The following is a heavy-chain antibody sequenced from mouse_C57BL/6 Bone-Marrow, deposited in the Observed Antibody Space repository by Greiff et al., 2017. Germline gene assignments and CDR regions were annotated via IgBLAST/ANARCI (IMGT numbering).Heavy chain of an antibody. Sequence: EVQLVESEGGLVQPGSSMKLSCTASGFTFSDYYMAWVRQVPEKGLEWVANINYDGSSTYYLDSLKSRFIISRDNAKNILYLQMSSLKSEDTATYYCARSDDYDRFAYWGQGTLVTVSA. J-gene: IGHJ3*01. CDR2: INYDGSST. D-gene: IGHD2-4*01. CDR3: ARSDDYDRFAY. V-gene: IGHV5-16*01. CDR1: GFTFSDYY.